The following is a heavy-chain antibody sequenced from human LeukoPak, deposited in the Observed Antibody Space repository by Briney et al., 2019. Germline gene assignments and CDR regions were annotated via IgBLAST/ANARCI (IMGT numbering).Heavy chain of an antibody. Sequence: SETLSLIRTVSGGLITRSYWSGIRQPPGKGLEWIGCIYYSGSTNYNPSLRSRVTMSVDTSKNQLSLKLTSVTAADTAVYYCVRLIRGYSLYYYEYRGQGNLFTVSS. CDR3: VRLIRGYSLYYYEY. D-gene: IGHD5-18*01. V-gene: IGHV4-59*01. CDR2: IYYSGST. CDR1: GGLITRSY. J-gene: IGHJ4*02.